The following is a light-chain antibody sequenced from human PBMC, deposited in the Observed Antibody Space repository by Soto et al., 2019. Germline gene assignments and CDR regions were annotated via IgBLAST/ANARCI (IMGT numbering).Light chain of an antibody. J-gene: IGKJ2*01. Sequence: EIVLTQSPGTLYLSPGDRATLSCRASQSVSSSYLAWYQQKPGQAPRALIHGASSRATGIPDRFSGSGSGTDFTLTIGRLEPEDFAVYCCQQYGNPPPNAFGQGTKGEIK. CDR3: QQYGNPPPNA. CDR2: GAS. CDR1: QSVSSSY. V-gene: IGKV3-20*01.